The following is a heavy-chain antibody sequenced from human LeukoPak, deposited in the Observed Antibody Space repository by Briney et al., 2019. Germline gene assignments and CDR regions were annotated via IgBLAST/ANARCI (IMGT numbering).Heavy chain of an antibody. D-gene: IGHD3-9*01. V-gene: IGHV3-30*02. J-gene: IGHJ1*01. CDR1: GFTFSSYG. Sequence: GGSLRLSCAASGFTFSSYGMHWVRQAPGKGLEWVAYIRYDGSVKYYADSVKGRFMISRDNSKNTLFLQMNSLRPNDTAVYYCASQTGYYFAEYFQHWGQGTLVTVSS. CDR3: ASQTGYYFAEYFQH. CDR2: IRYDGSVK.